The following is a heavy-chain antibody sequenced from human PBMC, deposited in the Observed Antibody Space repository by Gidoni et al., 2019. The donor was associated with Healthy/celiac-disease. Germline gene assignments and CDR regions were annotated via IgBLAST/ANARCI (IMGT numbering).Heavy chain of an antibody. J-gene: IGHJ4*02. CDR2: ISSSSSYI. D-gene: IGHD3-10*01. Sequence: EVQLVESGGGLVKPGGSLRLSCAASGFTFSSHSMNWVRQAPGKGLEWVSSISSSSSYIYYADSVKGRFTISRDNAKNSLYLQMNSLRAEDTAVYYCARMGGAYYYGSGSFIRPFDYWGQGTLVTVSS. V-gene: IGHV3-21*01. CDR3: ARMGGAYYYGSGSFIRPFDY. CDR1: GFTFSSHS.